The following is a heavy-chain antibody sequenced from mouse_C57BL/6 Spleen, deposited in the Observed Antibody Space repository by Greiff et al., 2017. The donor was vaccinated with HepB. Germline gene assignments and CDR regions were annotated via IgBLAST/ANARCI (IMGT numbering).Heavy chain of an antibody. D-gene: IGHD4-1*01. CDR1: GYTFTSYG. J-gene: IGHJ2*01. V-gene: IGHV1-81*01. Sequence: VQLQHSGAELARPGASVKLSCKASGYTFTSYGISWVKQRTGQGLEWIGEIYPRSGNTYYNEKFKGKATLTADKSSSTAYMELRSLTSEDSAVYFCARERWDGYYFDYWGQGTTLTVSS. CDR3: ARERWDGYYFDY. CDR2: IYPRSGNT.